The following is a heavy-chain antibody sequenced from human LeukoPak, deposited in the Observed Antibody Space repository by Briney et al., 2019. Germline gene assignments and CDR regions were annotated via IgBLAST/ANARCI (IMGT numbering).Heavy chain of an antibody. J-gene: IGHJ4*02. CDR1: GYTLSELS. V-gene: IGHV1-24*01. Sequence: ASVKVSCKVSGYTLSELSMHWVRQAPGTGLEWMGGFDPGNGETVYAQQFQGRVTMTEDTSTDTAYMELSSLRSQDSGFYFCATGGIYSLLAYWGQGTLVIVSS. D-gene: IGHD2-15*01. CDR2: FDPGNGET. CDR3: ATGGIYSLLAY.